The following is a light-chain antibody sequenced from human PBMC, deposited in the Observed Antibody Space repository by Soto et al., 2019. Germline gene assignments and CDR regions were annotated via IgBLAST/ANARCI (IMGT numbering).Light chain of an antibody. J-gene: IGLJ2*01. CDR2: GNS. CDR3: QAYDSSLSGVV. Sequence: QSVMTQPPSVSGAPGQRVTISCTGSRSNIGAGYDVHWYQQLPGTAPKLLIYGNSTRPSGVPDRFSGSKSGTSASLAITGLQAEDEAENYCQAYDSSLSGVVFGGGTKLTVL. CDR1: RSNIGAGYD. V-gene: IGLV1-40*01.